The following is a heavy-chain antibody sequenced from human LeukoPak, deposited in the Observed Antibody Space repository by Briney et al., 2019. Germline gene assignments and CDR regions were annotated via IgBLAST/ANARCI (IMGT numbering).Heavy chain of an antibody. CDR3: ARVGRGGMATPTFDS. Sequence: SETLSLTCTVSGGSISSDSYYWGWIRQPPGKGLEFIGSVYYSGSAYYNPSLKSRVTISVDMSKNQFSLKLSSVTAADTAVYYCARVGRGGMATPTFDSWGQGTLVTVSS. J-gene: IGHJ4*02. CDR2: VYYSGSA. V-gene: IGHV4-39*01. D-gene: IGHD5-24*01. CDR1: GGSISSDSYY.